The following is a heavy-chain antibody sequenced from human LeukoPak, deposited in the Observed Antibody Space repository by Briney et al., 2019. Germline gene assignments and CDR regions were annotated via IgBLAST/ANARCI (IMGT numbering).Heavy chain of an antibody. J-gene: IGHJ4*02. V-gene: IGHV1-46*01. CDR2: IKPIDDTT. D-gene: IGHD6-19*01. CDR1: GYPFTSYH. Sequence: ASVKVSCKTSGYPFTSYHMHWVRQAPGQGLEWMGIIKPIDDTTSFTQKFQGRLTMTRDTSTSTVFMELNSLRAEDTAVYYCAKQTPGKEYSSGWYVYWGQGTLVTVSS. CDR3: AKQTPGKEYSSGWYVY.